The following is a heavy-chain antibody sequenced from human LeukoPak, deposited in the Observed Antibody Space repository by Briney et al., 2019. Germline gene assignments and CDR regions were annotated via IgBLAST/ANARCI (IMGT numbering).Heavy chain of an antibody. CDR3: AKESPLHGVDI. J-gene: IGHJ3*02. V-gene: IGHV1-18*01. CDR2: ISAYNGNT. Sequence: ASVKVSCKASGYTFTSFGISWVRQAPGQGLEWMGWISAYNGNTNYAQNLQDRVTMTTDTPTSTAYMELRSLRLDDTGVYYCAKESPLHGVDIWGQGTMVTVSS. CDR1: GYTFTSFG. D-gene: IGHD3-16*01.